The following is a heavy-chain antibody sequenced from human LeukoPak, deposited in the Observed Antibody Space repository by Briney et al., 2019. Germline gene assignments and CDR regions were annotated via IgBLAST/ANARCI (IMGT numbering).Heavy chain of an antibody. Sequence: SETLSLTCTVSGGSISSYYWSWIRQPAGKGLEWIGRIYTSGSTNYNPSLKSRVTMSVDTSKNQFSLKLSSVTAADTAVYYCARDSTLTSTVSDAFDIWGQGTMVTVSS. CDR3: ARDSTLTSTVSDAFDI. CDR1: GGSISSYY. D-gene: IGHD4-17*01. CDR2: IYTSGST. V-gene: IGHV4-4*07. J-gene: IGHJ3*02.